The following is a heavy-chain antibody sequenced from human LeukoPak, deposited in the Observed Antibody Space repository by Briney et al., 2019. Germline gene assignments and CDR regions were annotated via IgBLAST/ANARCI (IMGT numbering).Heavy chain of an antibody. Sequence: SVKVSRKASGGTFSSYAISWVRQAPGQGLEWMGRIIPILGIANYAQKFQGRVTITADKSTSTAYMELSCLRSEDTAVYYCASAPRYCSSTSCYYHYYYYGMDVWGQGTTVTVSS. CDR3: ASAPRYCSSTSCYYHYYYYGMDV. J-gene: IGHJ6*02. CDR1: GGTFSSYA. CDR2: IIPILGIA. V-gene: IGHV1-69*04. D-gene: IGHD2-2*01.